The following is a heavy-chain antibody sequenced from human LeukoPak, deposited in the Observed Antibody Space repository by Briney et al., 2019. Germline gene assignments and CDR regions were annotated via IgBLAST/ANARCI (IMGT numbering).Heavy chain of an antibody. CDR1: GGSISSYY. Sequence: SETLSLTCTVSGGSISSYYWSWIRQPPGKGLEWIGYIYYSGSTNYNPSLKSRVTISVDTSKNQFSLKLSSVTAADTAVYYCARDPSIAAAGTGWFDPWGQGTLVTVSS. J-gene: IGHJ5*02. CDR3: ARDPSIAAAGTGWFDP. D-gene: IGHD6-13*01. CDR2: IYYSGST. V-gene: IGHV4-59*01.